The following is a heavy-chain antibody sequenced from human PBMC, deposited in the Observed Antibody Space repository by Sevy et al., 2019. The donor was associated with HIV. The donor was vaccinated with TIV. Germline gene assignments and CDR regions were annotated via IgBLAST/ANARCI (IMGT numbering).Heavy chain of an antibody. Sequence: SETLSLTCTVSGDSISSYYWSWIRQPPGKGLEWIRYIYYGGTTNYNPSLKSRVTLSLDTSKNQFSLKVTSVTASDTAVYYCARDGGGSYGYDYWGQGTLVTVSS. CDR2: IYYGGTT. D-gene: IGHD5-18*01. V-gene: IGHV4-59*01. J-gene: IGHJ4*02. CDR1: GDSISSYY. CDR3: ARDGGGSYGYDY.